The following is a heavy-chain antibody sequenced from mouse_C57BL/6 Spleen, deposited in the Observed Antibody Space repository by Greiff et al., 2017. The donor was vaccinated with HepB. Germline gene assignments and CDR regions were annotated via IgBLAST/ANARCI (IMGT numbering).Heavy chain of an antibody. CDR2: ISSGGSYT. Sequence: EVKLVESGGDLVKPGGSLKLSCAASGFTFSSYGMSWVRQTPDKRLEWVATISSGGSYTYYPDSVKGRFTISRDNAKNTLYLQMSSLKSEDTAMYYCARENDSSFAYWGQGTLVTVSA. J-gene: IGHJ3*01. CDR1: GFTFSSYG. D-gene: IGHD2-13*01. CDR3: ARENDSSFAY. V-gene: IGHV5-6*02.